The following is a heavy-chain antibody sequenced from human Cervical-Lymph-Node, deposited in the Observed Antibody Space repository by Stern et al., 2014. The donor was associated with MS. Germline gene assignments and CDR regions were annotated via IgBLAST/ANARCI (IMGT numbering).Heavy chain of an antibody. CDR2: ISSGGSYI. Sequence: EVHLVESWAGLVKPGGSLRLSCAASGFTFSSYSMNWVRQAPGKVLEWVASISSGGSYIYYADSMKGRFTISRDNAKNSLYLQMNSLRAEDTAVYYCARGRGGNYRYYFDYWGQGTLVTVSS. CDR1: GFTFSSYS. J-gene: IGHJ4*02. D-gene: IGHD4-23*01. V-gene: IGHV3-21*01. CDR3: ARGRGGNYRYYFDY.